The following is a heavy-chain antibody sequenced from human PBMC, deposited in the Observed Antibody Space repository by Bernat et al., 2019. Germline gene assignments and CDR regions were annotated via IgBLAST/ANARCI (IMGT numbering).Heavy chain of an antibody. J-gene: IGHJ4*02. CDR2: IYSGGST. V-gene: IGHV3-53*01. D-gene: IGHD6-19*01. CDR1: GFTFSSNY. CDR3: ASRSGSSGWATRDY. Sequence: EVQLVESGGGLIQPGGSLRLSCAAAGFTFSSNYMSWVRQAPGKGLEWVSVIYSGGSTYYADSVKGRFTISRDNSKNTLYLHMNSLRAEDTAVYYCASRSGSSGWATRDYWGQGTLVTVSS.